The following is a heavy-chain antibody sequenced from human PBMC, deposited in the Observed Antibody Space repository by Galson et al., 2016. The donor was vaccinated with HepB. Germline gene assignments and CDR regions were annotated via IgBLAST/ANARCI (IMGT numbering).Heavy chain of an antibody. V-gene: IGHV3-73*01. Sequence: SLRLSCAASGFTFSDHYMDWVRQASGKGLEWVGRIRSKANNYATAYAASVKGRFTISRDDSKNTAYLQMNSLKTEDTAVYYCTSLTIFGVVTNYWGQGTLVTVSS. D-gene: IGHD3-3*01. CDR3: TSLTIFGVVTNY. CDR2: IRSKANNYAT. CDR1: GFTFSDHY. J-gene: IGHJ4*02.